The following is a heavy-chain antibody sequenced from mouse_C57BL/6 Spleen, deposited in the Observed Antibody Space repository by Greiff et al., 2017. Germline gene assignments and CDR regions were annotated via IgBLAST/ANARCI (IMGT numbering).Heavy chain of an antibody. CDR2: IWTGGGT. CDR3: ARNEYDGMDY. V-gene: IGHV2-9-1*01. D-gene: IGHD2-14*01. CDR1: GFSLTSYA. Sequence: VQLVESGPGLVAPSQSLSITCTVSGFSLTSYAISWVRPPPGTGLAWLGVIWTGGGTNYNSALKSRLSISKDNSKSQVFLKMNSLQTDDTARYYCARNEYDGMDYWGQGTSVTVSS. J-gene: IGHJ4*01.